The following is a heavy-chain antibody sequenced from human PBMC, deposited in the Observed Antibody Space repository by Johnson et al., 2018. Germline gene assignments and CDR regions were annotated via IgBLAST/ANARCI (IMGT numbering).Heavy chain of an antibody. J-gene: IGHJ6*03. V-gene: IGHV3-30-3*02. CDR3: AKSSGIYYYYSYMDV. Sequence: QVQLGECGGGVVEPGRSLRISCTASGFTFSRNAMHWVRQSPGRGLEWVAVISFDGSNKYYTDSVKGRFTISRDNSTNTLYLQMNSLRAEDTAVYYCAKSSGIYYYYSYMDVWGKWTTVTVSS. D-gene: IGHD3-10*01. CDR2: ISFDGSNK. CDR1: GFTFSRNA.